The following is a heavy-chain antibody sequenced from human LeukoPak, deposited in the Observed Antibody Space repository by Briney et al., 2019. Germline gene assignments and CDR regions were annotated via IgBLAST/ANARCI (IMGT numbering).Heavy chain of an antibody. J-gene: IGHJ4*02. CDR2: ISGSGGST. D-gene: IGHD6-13*01. CDR3: AKGPIAAADYYFDY. Sequence: PGGSLRLSCAASGFTFSSYAMSWIRQTPGKGLEWVSAISGSGGSTYYADSVKGRFTISRDNSKNTLYLQMNSLRAEDTAVYYCAKGPIAAADYYFDYWGQGTLVTVSS. CDR1: GFTFSSYA. V-gene: IGHV3-23*01.